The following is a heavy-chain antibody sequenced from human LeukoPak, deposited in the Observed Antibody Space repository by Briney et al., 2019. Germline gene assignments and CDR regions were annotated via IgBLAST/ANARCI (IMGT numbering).Heavy chain of an antibody. CDR2: IYYSGST. J-gene: IGHJ4*02. V-gene: IGHV4-59*12. Sequence: SETLSLTCTVSGGSINGYYWSWIRQPPGKGLEWIGSIYYSGSTYYNPSLKSRVTISVDTSKNQFSLKLSSVTAADTAVYYCARDRDYWGQGTLVTVSS. CDR1: GGSINGYY. CDR3: ARDRDY.